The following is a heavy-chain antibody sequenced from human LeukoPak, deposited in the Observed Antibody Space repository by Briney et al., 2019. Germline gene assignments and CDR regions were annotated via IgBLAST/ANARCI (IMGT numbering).Heavy chain of an antibody. D-gene: IGHD4-17*01. Sequence: GGSLRLSCTASGFTFDDYGMSWVHQAPGKGLEWVSGINWNGGSTGYADSVKGRFTISRDNAKNSLYLQMNSLRAEDTALYYCARAHYGDYVPNYYYYYYMDVWGKGTTVTVSS. CDR2: INWNGGST. CDR3: ARAHYGDYVPNYYYYYYMDV. J-gene: IGHJ6*03. CDR1: GFTFDDYG. V-gene: IGHV3-20*04.